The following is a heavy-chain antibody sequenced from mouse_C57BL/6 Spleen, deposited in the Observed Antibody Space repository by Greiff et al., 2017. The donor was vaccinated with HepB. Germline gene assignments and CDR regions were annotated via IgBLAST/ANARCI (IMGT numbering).Heavy chain of an antibody. CDR3: ARMGDYDVDYAMDY. Sequence: EVQRVESGGGLVKPGGSLKLSCAASGFTFSDYGMHWVRQAPEKGLEWVAYISSGSSTIYYADTVKGRFTISRDNAKNTLFLQMTSLRSEDTAMYYCARMGDYDVDYAMDYWGQGTSVTVSS. J-gene: IGHJ4*01. CDR1: GFTFSDYG. D-gene: IGHD2-4*01. V-gene: IGHV5-17*01. CDR2: ISSGSSTI.